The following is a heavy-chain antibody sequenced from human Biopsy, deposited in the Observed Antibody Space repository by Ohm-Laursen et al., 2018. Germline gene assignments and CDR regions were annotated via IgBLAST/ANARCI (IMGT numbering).Heavy chain of an antibody. D-gene: IGHD2-8*01. J-gene: IGHJ5*02. Sequence: GSSVKVSCKASGYTFISYGISWVRQAPGQGLEWMGWTSGYNDDTNYAQKVQGRLTMTTDTSTSTAYMELRSLRSDDTAVYFCARDYEVYAKTDCFDPWGQGTLVTVSS. CDR3: ARDYEVYAKTDCFDP. V-gene: IGHV1-18*04. CDR2: TSGYNDDT. CDR1: GYTFISYG.